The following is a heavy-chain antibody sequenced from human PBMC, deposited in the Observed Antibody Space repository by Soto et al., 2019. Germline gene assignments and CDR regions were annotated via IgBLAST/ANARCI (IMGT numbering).Heavy chain of an antibody. D-gene: IGHD2-8*01. CDR2: INDIGTNT. CDR1: GFTFDYHG. CDR3: VSWVSAHLDK. V-gene: IGHV3-23*01. Sequence: PGGSLRLSCAASGFTFDYHGMTWVRQAPGKGLEWVATINDIGTNTHYADSVEGRFTISRDNSKNTLRLQMDSLRAEDTATYYCVSWVSAHLDKWGQGTLVTVSS. J-gene: IGHJ4*02.